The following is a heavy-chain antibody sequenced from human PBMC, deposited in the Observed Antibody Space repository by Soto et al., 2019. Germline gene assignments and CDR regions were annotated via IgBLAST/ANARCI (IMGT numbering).Heavy chain of an antibody. CDR1: GGSISSYY. J-gene: IGHJ5*02. CDR3: AREQEAYSSSWYDWFDP. Sequence: SETLSLTCTVSGGSISSYYWSWIRQPPGKGLEWIGYIYYSGSTNYNPSLKSRVTISVDTSKNQFSLKLSSVTAADTAVYYCAREQEAYSSSWYDWFDPWGQGTVVTVSS. V-gene: IGHV4-59*01. D-gene: IGHD6-13*01. CDR2: IYYSGST.